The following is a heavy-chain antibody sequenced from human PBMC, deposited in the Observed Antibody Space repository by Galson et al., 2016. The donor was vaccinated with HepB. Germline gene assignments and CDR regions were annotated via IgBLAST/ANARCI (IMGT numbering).Heavy chain of an antibody. CDR3: ATDPVSVGNTDV. Sequence: SVKVSCKVSGYTLTELSMHWVRQAPGQGLEWMGGFDPEDGETIYAQKFQGRVTMTEDTSTDTAYMELSSLRFEDTAVYYCATDPVSVGNTDVWGQGTTVTVSS. CDR1: GYTLTELS. V-gene: IGHV1-24*01. CDR2: FDPEDGET. D-gene: IGHD2-2*01. J-gene: IGHJ6*02.